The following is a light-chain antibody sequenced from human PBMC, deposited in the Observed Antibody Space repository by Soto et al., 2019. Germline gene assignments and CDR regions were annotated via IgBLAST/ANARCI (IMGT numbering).Light chain of an antibody. V-gene: IGLV2-14*01. CDR3: SSYTATARL. CDR1: SSDIGSNNY. J-gene: IGLJ3*02. Sequence: QSALTQPASVSGSPGQSITISCTGTSSDIGSNNYVSWFQQRPGKAPTLIIYEVSNRPSGVSNHFSGSKSGNTASLTISGLLREDEADYYCSSYTATARLFGGGTKLAVL. CDR2: EVS.